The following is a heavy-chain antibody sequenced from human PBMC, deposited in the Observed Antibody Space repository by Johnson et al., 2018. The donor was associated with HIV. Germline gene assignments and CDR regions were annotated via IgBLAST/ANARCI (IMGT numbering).Heavy chain of an antibody. CDR3: TTGSLVANDAFDI. V-gene: IGHV3-15*01. CDR1: GFTFSNAW. CDR2: IKSKTDGGTT. D-gene: IGHD5-12*01. Sequence: ELLVESGGGLVKPGGSLRLSCAASGFTFSNAWMSWVRQAPGKGLEWVGRIKSKTDGGTTDYAAPVKGRFTISRDDSKNTLYLQMNSLKTEDTAVYYCTTGSLVANDAFDIWGQGTMVTVSS. J-gene: IGHJ3*02.